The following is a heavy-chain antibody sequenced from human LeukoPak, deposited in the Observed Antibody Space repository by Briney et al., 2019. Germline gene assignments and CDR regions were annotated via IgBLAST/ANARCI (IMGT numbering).Heavy chain of an antibody. CDR1: GYTFTGYY. CDR2: INPNSGGT. D-gene: IGHD6-6*01. Sequence: GASVKVSCKASGYTFTGYYMHWVRQAPGQGLEWMGWINPNSGGTNYAQKFQGRVTMTRDTSISTAYMELSRLRSDDTAVYYCATGGLSSSGWYYFDYWGQGTLVTVSS. J-gene: IGHJ4*02. CDR3: ATGGLSSSGWYYFDY. V-gene: IGHV1-2*02.